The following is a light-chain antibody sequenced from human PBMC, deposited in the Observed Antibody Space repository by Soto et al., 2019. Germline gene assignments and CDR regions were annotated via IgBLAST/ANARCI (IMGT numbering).Light chain of an antibody. Sequence: EIVMTQSPDSLAVSLGERVTINCKSSQSVLYSSNNRNYLAWYQQKPGQPPKLLIYWASTRESGVPDRFSGSGSGTDFTLTISSLQAEDVAVYYCQQYYNTPLTFGGGTKVDIK. V-gene: IGKV4-1*01. CDR3: QQYYNTPLT. CDR1: QSVLYSSNNRNY. CDR2: WAS. J-gene: IGKJ4*01.